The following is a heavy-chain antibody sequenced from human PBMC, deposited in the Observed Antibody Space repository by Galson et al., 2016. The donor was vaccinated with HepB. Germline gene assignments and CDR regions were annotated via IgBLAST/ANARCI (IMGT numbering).Heavy chain of an antibody. CDR1: GGTFSNYS. V-gene: IGHV1-69*06. CDR2: IIPDFGSA. J-gene: IGHJ4*02. D-gene: IGHD6-6*01. CDR3: ARGGTIYQLHQPPTDH. Sequence: SVKVSCKASGGTFSNYSFRWVRQAPGQGLEWMGGIIPDFGSANYADKFKGRATITADKISTTVYMDRRSLRSDDTAVYFCARGGTIYQLHQPPTDHWGQGTLVTVSA.